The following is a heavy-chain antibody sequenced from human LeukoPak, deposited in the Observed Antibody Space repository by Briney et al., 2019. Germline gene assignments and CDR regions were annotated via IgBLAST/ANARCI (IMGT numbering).Heavy chain of an antibody. CDR2: IYPGDSDA. CDR1: GYSFTNYW. J-gene: IGHJ4*02. Sequence: GESLKISCRGSGYSFTNYWIGWVRQMPGKGLEWMGIIYPGDSDARYSPSFEDRVTISVDKTINTAYLRWSSLKASDNAMYYCAREGGGNPTFDLWGQGTLVTVSS. CDR3: AREGGGNPTFDL. V-gene: IGHV5-51*01. D-gene: IGHD3-16*01.